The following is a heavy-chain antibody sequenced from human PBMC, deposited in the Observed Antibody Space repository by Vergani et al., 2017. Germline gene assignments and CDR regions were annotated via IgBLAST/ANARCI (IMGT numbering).Heavy chain of an antibody. CDR2: ISGSGGST. CDR3: AKGVEQLVLGLYYYYYGMDV. V-gene: IGHV3-23*04. J-gene: IGHJ6*02. Sequence: VQLVESGGGVVQPGRSLRLSCAASGFTFSSYAMSWVRQAPGKGLEWVSAISGSGGSTYYADSVKGRFTISRDNSKNTLYLQMNSLRAEDTAVYYCAKGVEQLVLGLYYYYYGMDVWGQGTTVTVSS. CDR1: GFTFSSYA. D-gene: IGHD6-13*01.